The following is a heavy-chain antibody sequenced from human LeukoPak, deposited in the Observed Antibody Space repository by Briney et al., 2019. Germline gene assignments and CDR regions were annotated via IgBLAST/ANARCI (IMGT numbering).Heavy chain of an antibody. CDR1: GGSFSGYY. J-gene: IGHJ4*02. CDR2: INHSGST. CDR3: ARGVPRPFDY. V-gene: IGHV4-34*01. Sequence: PSETLSLTCAVYGGSFSGYYWSWIRQPPGKGLEWIGEINHSGSTNYNPSLKSRVTISVDTSKNQFSLKLSSVTAADTAVYYCARGVPRPFDYWGQGTLVTVSS.